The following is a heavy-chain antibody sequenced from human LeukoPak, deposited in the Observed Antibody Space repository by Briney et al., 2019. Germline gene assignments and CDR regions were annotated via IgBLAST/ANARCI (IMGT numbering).Heavy chain of an antibody. CDR3: ARDFGSGSYYTFFDY. CDR1: GFTFSSYS. CDR2: ISSSSSYI. J-gene: IGHJ4*02. D-gene: IGHD3-10*01. Sequence: PGGSLRLSSAASGFTFSSYSMNWVRQAPGKGLEWVSSISSSSSYIYYADSVKGRFTISRDNAKNSLYLQMNSLRAEDTAVYYCARDFGSGSYYTFFDYWGQGTLVTVSS. V-gene: IGHV3-21*01.